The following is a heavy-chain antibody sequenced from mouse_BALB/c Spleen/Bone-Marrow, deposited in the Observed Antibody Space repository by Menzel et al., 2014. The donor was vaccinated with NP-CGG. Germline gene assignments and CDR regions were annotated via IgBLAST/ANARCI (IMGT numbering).Heavy chain of an antibody. D-gene: IGHD1-1*01. CDR3: ARVYGWYFDV. V-gene: IGHV5-6-3*01. CDR1: GFTFSSYG. Sequence: VQLQQSGGGLVQPGGSLKLSCVASGFTFSSYGMSWVRQTPDKRLELVATINNNGGSTYYPDSVKGQFTISRDNAKNTLYLQVSSLKSEDTAMYYCARVYGWYFDVWGAGTTVTVSS. J-gene: IGHJ1*01. CDR2: INNNGGST.